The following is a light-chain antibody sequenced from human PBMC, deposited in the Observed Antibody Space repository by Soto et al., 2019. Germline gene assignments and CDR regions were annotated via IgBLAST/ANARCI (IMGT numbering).Light chain of an antibody. Sequence: QPVLTQPPSVSGAPGQRVSISCTGSTSNIGAPYDVHWYQHLPGTAPKLLIYGDNNRPSGVPDRFSGSKSGTSASLAITRLQAEDEADYYCSSYTDSSNYVFGTGTKLTVL. CDR1: TSNIGAPYD. CDR2: GDN. V-gene: IGLV1-40*01. J-gene: IGLJ1*01. CDR3: SSYTDSSNYV.